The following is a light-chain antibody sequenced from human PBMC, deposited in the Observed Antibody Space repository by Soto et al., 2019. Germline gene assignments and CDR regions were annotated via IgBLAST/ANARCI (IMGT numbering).Light chain of an antibody. CDR1: QSVSSY. CDR3: QQRSKWPLT. J-gene: IGKJ4*01. Sequence: EIVLTQSPATLSLSPGERATLSCRASQSVSSYLAGRQQKPGQAPRILIYDASNRATGIPARFSGSGSGTEFTLTISSLEPEDFAVYYCQQRSKWPLTFGGGTKVEIK. CDR2: DAS. V-gene: IGKV3-11*01.